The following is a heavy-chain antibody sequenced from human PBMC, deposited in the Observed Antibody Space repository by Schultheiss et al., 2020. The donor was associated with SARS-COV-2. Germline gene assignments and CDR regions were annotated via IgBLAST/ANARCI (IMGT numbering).Heavy chain of an antibody. J-gene: IGHJ6*02. CDR2: ISSSRSTI. V-gene: IGHV3-48*01. CDR3: ARGGTRDYYYYYCMDF. D-gene: IGHD2-15*01. Sequence: GESLKISCAASGFTFSSAWMHWVRQAPGKGLVWVSSISSSRSTIYYADSVKGRFTISRDNSKNTLYLQMNSLRVEDTAVYYCARGGTRDYYYYYCMDFWGQGTTVTVSS. CDR1: GFTFSSAW.